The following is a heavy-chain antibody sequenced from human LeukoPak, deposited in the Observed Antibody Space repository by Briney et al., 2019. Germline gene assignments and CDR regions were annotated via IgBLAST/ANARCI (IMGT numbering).Heavy chain of an antibody. J-gene: IGHJ3*02. CDR3: ARDYYGSGSYYNDAFDI. Sequence: SETLSLTCTVSGGSISSGGYYWSWIRQHPGKGLEWIGYIYYSGSTYYNPSLKSRVTISVDTSKNQFSLKLSSVTAADTAVYYCARDYYGSGSYYNDAFDIWGQGTMVTVSS. D-gene: IGHD3-10*01. V-gene: IGHV4-31*03. CDR2: IYYSGST. CDR1: GGSISSGGYY.